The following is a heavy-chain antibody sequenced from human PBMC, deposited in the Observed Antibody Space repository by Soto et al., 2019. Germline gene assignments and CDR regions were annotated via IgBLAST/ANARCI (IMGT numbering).Heavy chain of an antibody. Sequence: GESLKISCKASGYSLTNYWIGWVRQMPGKGLEWMGIIYPADSDTRYSPYFQGQVTFSADKSLSTAYLQWNSLKASDTARYYCARQRAWNDAFDFWGQGILVTVS. V-gene: IGHV5-51*01. CDR1: GYSLTNYW. J-gene: IGHJ4*02. D-gene: IGHD1-1*01. CDR3: ARQRAWNDAFDF. CDR2: IYPADSDT.